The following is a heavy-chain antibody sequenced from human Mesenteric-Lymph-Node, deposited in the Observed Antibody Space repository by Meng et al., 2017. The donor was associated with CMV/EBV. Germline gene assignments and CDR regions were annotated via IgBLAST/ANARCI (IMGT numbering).Heavy chain of an antibody. CDR2: FYTNGDT. D-gene: IGHD6-6*01. J-gene: IGHJ4*02. CDR3: AKDRSFQYSSSIPFDY. CDR1: GFTVSTTY. Sequence: GGSLRLSCAVSGFTVSTTYWSWVRQAPGKGLEWVSVFYTNGDTYYADSVKGRFTISRDNSKNTLYLQMNSLRAEDTAVYYCAKDRSFQYSSSIPFDYWGQGTLVTVSS. V-gene: IGHV3-66*03.